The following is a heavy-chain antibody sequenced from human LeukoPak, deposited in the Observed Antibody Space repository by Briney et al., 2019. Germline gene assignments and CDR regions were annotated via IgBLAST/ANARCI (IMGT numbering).Heavy chain of an antibody. Sequence: GGSLRLSCAASGFTFSSYSMNWVRQAPGKGLEWVSSISSSSSYIYYADSVKGRFTISRDNAKNSLYLQMNSLRAEDTAVYYCARSAYSSDWGFDPWGQGTLVTVSS. CDR2: ISSSSSYI. J-gene: IGHJ5*02. CDR1: GFTFSSYS. D-gene: IGHD6-19*01. V-gene: IGHV3-21*01. CDR3: ARSAYSSDWGFDP.